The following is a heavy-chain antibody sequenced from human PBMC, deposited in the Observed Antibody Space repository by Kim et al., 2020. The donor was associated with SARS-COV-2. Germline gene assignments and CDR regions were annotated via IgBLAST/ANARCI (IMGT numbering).Heavy chain of an antibody. V-gene: IGHV1-69*13. D-gene: IGHD5-12*01. CDR2: IIPMFGTI. Sequence: SVKVSCKASGGTFSSYGISWVRQGPGQGLEWMGGIIPMFGTISHARKFQGRVTMTADESTNTAYMDLSSLRSEDTAVYFCARDPRRGNGSRPLHYNAMDGWGQGTTVTVSS. CDR1: GGTFSSYG. J-gene: IGHJ6*02. CDR3: ARDPRRGNGSRPLHYNAMDG.